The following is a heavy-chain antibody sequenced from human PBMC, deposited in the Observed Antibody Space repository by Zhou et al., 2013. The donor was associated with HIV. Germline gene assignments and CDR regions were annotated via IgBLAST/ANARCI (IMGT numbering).Heavy chain of an antibody. V-gene: IGHV1-69*05. CDR2: IIPIFGTA. Sequence: QVQLVQSGAEVKKPGSSVKVSCKASGGTFSSYAISWVRQAPGQGLEWMGGIIPIFGTANYAQKFQGRVTITTDESTSTAYMELSSLRSEDTAVYYCARGALVGATYYYYYMDVWGKGTTVTVSS. CDR1: GGTFSSYA. D-gene: IGHD1-26*01. CDR3: ARGALVGATYYYYYMDV. J-gene: IGHJ6*03.